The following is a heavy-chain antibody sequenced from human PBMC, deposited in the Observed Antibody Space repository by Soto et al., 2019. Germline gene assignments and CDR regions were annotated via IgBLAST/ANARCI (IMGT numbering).Heavy chain of an antibody. CDR1: GGSISSYY. CDR3: ARSQGYRKQLGTIDY. Sequence: QVQLQESGPGLVKPSETLSLTCTVSGGSISSYYWSWIRQPPGKGLEWIGYIYYSGSTNYNPSLKSRVTISVDTSKNQFSLKLSSVTAADTAVYYCARSQGYRKQLGTIDYWGQGTLVTVSS. J-gene: IGHJ4*02. D-gene: IGHD6-6*01. V-gene: IGHV4-59*01. CDR2: IYYSGST.